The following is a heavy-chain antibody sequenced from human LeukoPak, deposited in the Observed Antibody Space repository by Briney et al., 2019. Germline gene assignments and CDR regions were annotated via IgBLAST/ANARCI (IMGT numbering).Heavy chain of an antibody. CDR1: GYTFASYY. Sequence: ASVKVSCKASGYTFASYYMHWVRQAPGQGLEWMGLINPSGSSTSYAQKFQGRLSLTRDMSTSTDYMELSSLRSEDTAVYYCARDNSVGDTAWWFDPWGQGTLVTVSS. J-gene: IGHJ5*02. CDR2: INPSGSST. D-gene: IGHD1-26*01. V-gene: IGHV1-46*01. CDR3: ARDNSVGDTAWWFDP.